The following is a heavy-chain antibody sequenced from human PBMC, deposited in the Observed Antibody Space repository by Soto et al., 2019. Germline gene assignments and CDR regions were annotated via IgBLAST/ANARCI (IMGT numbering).Heavy chain of an antibody. CDR2: ISYDGSNK. CDR1: GFTFSTYG. Sequence: GGSLRLSCAASGFTFSTYGMHWVRQAPGKGLEWVAVISYDGSNKYYADSVKGRFTISRDNSKNTLYLQMNSLRAEDTAVYYCAKGHYGEYDYYYGMDVWGQGTKVTVSS. D-gene: IGHD4-17*01. J-gene: IGHJ6*02. CDR3: AKGHYGEYDYYYGMDV. V-gene: IGHV3-30*18.